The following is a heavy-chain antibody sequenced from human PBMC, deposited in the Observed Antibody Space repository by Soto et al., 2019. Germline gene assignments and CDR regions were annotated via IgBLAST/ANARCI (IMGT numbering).Heavy chain of an antibody. V-gene: IGHV3-23*01. CDR1: GFTFSNYP. J-gene: IGHJ4*02. Sequence: GGSLRLSCAASGFTFSNYPMSWVRQAPGKGLEWVSVISGSGAFYADSVKGRFSISRDHSKNTLYLQMNSLRGDDTAVYYCAKDSWGGTVSGWSHDSWAQGTLVTVPQ. CDR3: AKDSWGGTVSGWSHDS. CDR2: ISGSGA. D-gene: IGHD6-19*01.